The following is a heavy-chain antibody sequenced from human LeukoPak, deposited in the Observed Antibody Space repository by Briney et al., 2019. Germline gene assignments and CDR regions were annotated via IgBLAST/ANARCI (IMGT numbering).Heavy chain of an antibody. CDR2: ISSSSSYI. Sequence: GGSLRLSCAASGFTFTSYSMNWVRQGPGKGLEWVSSISSSSSYIYYADSVKGRFTISRDNAKNSLYLQMNSLRAEDTAVYYCARDGALFDYWGQGTLVTVSS. CDR3: ARDGALFDY. CDR1: GFTFTSYS. D-gene: IGHD1-26*01. V-gene: IGHV3-21*01. J-gene: IGHJ4*02.